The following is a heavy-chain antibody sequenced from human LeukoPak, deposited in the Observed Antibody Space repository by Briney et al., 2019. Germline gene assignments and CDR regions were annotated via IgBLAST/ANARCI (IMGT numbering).Heavy chain of an antibody. CDR1: GFTFSSYG. V-gene: IGHV3-30*02. D-gene: IGHD6-19*01. J-gene: IGHJ4*02. CDR3: ARFSLYSSGWYPYFDY. Sequence: GGSLRLSCAASGFTFSSYGMHWVRQAPGKGLEWVAFIRYDGSNKYYADSVKGRFTISRDNSKNTLYLQMNSLRAEDTAVYYCARFSLYSSGWYPYFDYWGQGTLVTVSS. CDR2: IRYDGSNK.